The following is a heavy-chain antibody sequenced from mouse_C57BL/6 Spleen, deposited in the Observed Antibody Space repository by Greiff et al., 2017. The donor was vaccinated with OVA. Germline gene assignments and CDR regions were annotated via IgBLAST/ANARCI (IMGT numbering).Heavy chain of an antibody. D-gene: IGHD2-3*01. CDR1: GYSFTSYY. CDR3: ASPDGYYNDY. V-gene: IGHV1-66*01. J-gene: IGHJ2*01. Sequence: QVHVKQSGPELVKPGASVKISCKASGYSFTSYYIHWVKQRPGQGLEWIGWIYPGSGNTKYNEKFKGKATLTADTSSSTAYMQLSSLTSEDSAVYYCASPDGYYNDYWGQGTTLTVSS. CDR2: IYPGSGNT.